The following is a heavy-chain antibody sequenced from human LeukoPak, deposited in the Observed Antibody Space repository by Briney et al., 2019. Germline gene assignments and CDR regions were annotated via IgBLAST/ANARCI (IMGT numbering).Heavy chain of an antibody. J-gene: IGHJ5*02. CDR3: ARERDDIVLMVYASNWFDP. CDR1: GFTFSSYW. Sequence: GGSLRLSCAASGFTFSSYWMSWVRQAPGKGLEWVANIKQDGSEKYYVDSVKGRFTISRDNAKNSLYLQMNSLRAEDTAVYYCARERDDIVLMVYASNWFDPWGKGTLVTVSS. CDR2: IKQDGSEK. D-gene: IGHD2-8*01. V-gene: IGHV3-7*01.